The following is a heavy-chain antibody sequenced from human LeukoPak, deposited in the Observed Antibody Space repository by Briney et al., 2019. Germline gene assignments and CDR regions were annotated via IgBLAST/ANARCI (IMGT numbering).Heavy chain of an antibody. D-gene: IGHD5-24*01. Sequence: PSETLSLTCTVSGGSISSYYWSWIRQPPGKGLEWIGYIYYSGSANYNPSLKSRVTISVDTSKSQFSLKLSSVTAADTAVYYCARSRWLQFDLFDYWGQGTLVTVSS. CDR2: IYYSGSA. V-gene: IGHV4-59*01. CDR3: ARSRWLQFDLFDY. CDR1: GGSISSYY. J-gene: IGHJ4*02.